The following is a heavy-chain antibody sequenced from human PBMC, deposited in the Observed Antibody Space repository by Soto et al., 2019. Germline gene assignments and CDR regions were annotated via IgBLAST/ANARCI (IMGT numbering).Heavy chain of an antibody. CDR2: ISYDGSNK. CDR1: GFTFSGDA. V-gene: IGHV3-30-3*01. D-gene: IGHD3-10*01. Sequence: GGSLRLSCAAAGFTFSGDAMHWVRQAPGKGLEWVAVISYDGSNKYYADSVKGRFTISRDNSKNTLYLQMNSLRAEDTAVYYCARDQRAASMVRGVIITDYYYYGMDVWGQGTTVTVSS. CDR3: ARDQRAASMVRGVIITDYYYYGMDV. J-gene: IGHJ6*02.